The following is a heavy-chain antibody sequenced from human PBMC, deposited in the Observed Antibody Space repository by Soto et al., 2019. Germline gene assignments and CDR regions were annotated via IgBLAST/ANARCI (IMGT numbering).Heavy chain of an antibody. Sequence: ESGGNLVQPGGSLRLSCEASGFTFSGFDMHWVRQPTGKGLEWVSTIGTAGDTYYAVSVKGRFTISRDNAKNSLSLQMNSLRAGDTAVYFCVRGQEVGAHFFDSWGQGTQVTVSS. CDR1: GFTFSGFD. CDR2: IGTAGDT. CDR3: VRGQEVGAHFFDS. J-gene: IGHJ4*02. D-gene: IGHD2-15*01. V-gene: IGHV3-13*01.